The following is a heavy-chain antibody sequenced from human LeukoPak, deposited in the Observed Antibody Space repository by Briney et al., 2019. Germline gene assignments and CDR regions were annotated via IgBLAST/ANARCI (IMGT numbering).Heavy chain of an antibody. CDR2: INPSGGST. J-gene: IGHJ4*02. Sequence: ASVKVSCTASGYTFTSYGISWVRQAPGQGLEWMGIINPSGGSTSYAQKFQGRVTMTRDTSTSTVYMQLSSLRSEDTAVYYCARVGVDYGGNSPLLVYWGQGTLVTVSS. D-gene: IGHD4-23*01. CDR3: ARVGVDYGGNSPLLVY. V-gene: IGHV1-46*01. CDR1: GYTFTSYG.